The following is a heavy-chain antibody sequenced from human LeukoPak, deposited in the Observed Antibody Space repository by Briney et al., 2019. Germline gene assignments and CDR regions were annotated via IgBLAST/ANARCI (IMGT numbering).Heavy chain of an antibody. Sequence: GRSLRLSCAASGFTFSSYAMHWVRQAPGKGLEWVAVISYDGSNKYYADSVKGRFTISRDNSKNTLYLQMNSLRAEDTAVYYCARGIAANNWFDPWGQGTLVTVSS. CDR1: GFTFSSYA. D-gene: IGHD6-13*01. CDR3: ARGIAANNWFDP. CDR2: ISYDGSNK. V-gene: IGHV3-30-3*01. J-gene: IGHJ5*02.